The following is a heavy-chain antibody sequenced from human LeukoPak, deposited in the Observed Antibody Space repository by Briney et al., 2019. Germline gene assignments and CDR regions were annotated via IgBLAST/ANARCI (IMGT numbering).Heavy chain of an antibody. CDR1: GFTFSNYA. V-gene: IGHV3-30*02. CDR2: INYDGSNE. D-gene: IGHD1-14*01. J-gene: IGHJ4*02. Sequence: GGSLRLSCAASGFTFSNYAMHWVRQAPGKGLEWVALINYDGSNENFADSVKGRFSISRDNSENTLYLQMNSLRAEDTAVYYCAKATGYLLWGQGTLVTVSS. CDR3: AKATGYLL.